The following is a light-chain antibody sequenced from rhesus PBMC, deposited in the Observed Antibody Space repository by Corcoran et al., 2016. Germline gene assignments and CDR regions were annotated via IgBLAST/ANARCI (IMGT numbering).Light chain of an antibody. CDR2: DAA. V-gene: IGKV1-38*01. CDR3: QQRNSFPFT. Sequence: DIQLTQSPSSLSASVGDRVTITCRASQDISSYLAWYQQTPGKAPKLLIYDAAKFKNGVPPRFSGSGSGTYFTLTISSLQPEDFSVYYCQQRNSFPFTFGPGTKMEIK. CDR1: QDISSY. J-gene: IGKJ3*01.